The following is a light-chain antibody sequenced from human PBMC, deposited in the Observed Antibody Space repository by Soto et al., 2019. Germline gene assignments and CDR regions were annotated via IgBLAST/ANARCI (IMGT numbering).Light chain of an antibody. V-gene: IGLV8-61*01. CDR3: VLYMGSGISI. CDR2: STD. CDR1: SGSVSTSYY. Sequence: QAVVTQDPSFSVSPGGTVTLTCALSSGSVSTSYYPSWYQQTPGQAPRTLIYSTDTRSSGVPDRFSGSILGNKAALTITGAQADDESDYYCVLYMGSGISIFGAGTKLTVL. J-gene: IGLJ2*01.